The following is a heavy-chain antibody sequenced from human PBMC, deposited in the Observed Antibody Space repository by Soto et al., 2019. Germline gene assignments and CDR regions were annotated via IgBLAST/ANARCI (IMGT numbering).Heavy chain of an antibody. V-gene: IGHV3-7*01. CDR1: GFIFSNNW. Sequence: GGSLRLSCVASGFIFSNNWMSWVRQAPGKGLEWVASIQDDGSGKFHLDSVRGRFTISRDNAKTSLYLQMNSLRAEDTAIYYCANPTDLDYWGQGLLVTVS. J-gene: IGHJ4*02. CDR3: ANPTDLDY. CDR2: IQDDGSGK. D-gene: IGHD4-4*01.